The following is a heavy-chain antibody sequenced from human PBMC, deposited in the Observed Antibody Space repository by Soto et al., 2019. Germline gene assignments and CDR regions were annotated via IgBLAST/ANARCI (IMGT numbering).Heavy chain of an antibody. D-gene: IGHD5-12*01. V-gene: IGHV1-18*01. CDR2: ISTYSGYT. CDR3: ARHHVPTTSENWFDP. J-gene: IGHJ5*02. Sequence: QVHLVQSGVEVKTPGASVKVSCQASGYTFFTYDISWVRQAPGQGLEWMGWISTYSGYTKYAQEFQGRVTMTTDTATTTAYLELRSLRSDDTAVYYCARHHVPTTSENWFDPWGQGTLVTVSS. CDR1: GYTFFTYD.